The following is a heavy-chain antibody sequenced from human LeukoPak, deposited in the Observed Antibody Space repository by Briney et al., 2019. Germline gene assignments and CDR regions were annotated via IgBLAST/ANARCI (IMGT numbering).Heavy chain of an antibody. CDR2: IYYSGST. CDR1: GGSISSYY. D-gene: IGHD3-22*01. J-gene: IGHJ6*03. V-gene: IGHV4-59*01. CDR3: ARVDLNDSSGYPYYYYMDV. Sequence: SETMSLTYTVSGGSISSYYWSWIRQPPGKGLEWIGYIYYSGSTNYNPSLKSRVTISVDTSKNQSSLKLSSVTAADTAVYYCARVDLNDSSGYPYYYYMDVWGKGTTVTISS.